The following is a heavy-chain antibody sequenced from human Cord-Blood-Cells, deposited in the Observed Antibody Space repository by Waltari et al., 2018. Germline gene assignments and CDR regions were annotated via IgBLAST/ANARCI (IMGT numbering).Heavy chain of an antibody. CDR1: GFPVRSTY. CDR2: IYSGGST. Sequence: EVQLVESGGGLIQPGGSLRPSCAAPGFPVRSTYMSWVRQAPGKGLEWVSVIYSGGSTYYADSVKGRFTISRDNSKNTLYLQMNSLRAEDMAVYYCAREGKGSYYYFDYWGQGTLVTVSS. V-gene: IGHV3-53*01. CDR3: AREGKGSYYYFDY. D-gene: IGHD1-26*01. J-gene: IGHJ4*02.